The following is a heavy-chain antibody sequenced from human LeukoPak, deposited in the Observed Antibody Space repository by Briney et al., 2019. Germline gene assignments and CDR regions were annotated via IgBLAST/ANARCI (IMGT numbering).Heavy chain of an antibody. CDR1: GGSFSGYY. D-gene: IGHD2-15*01. V-gene: IGHV4-34*01. CDR3: ARFQGYCSGGSCYTSDAFDI. Sequence: PSETLSLTCAVYGGSFSGYYWIWIRQPPGKGLEWIGEINHSGSTNYKPSLKSRVTISVDTSKNQLSLKLSSVTAADTAVYYCARFQGYCSGGSCYTSDAFDIWGQGTMVTVSS. CDR2: INHSGST. J-gene: IGHJ3*02.